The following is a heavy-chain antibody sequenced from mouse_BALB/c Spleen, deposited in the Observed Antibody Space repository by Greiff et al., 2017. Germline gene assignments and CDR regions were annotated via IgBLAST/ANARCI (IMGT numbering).Heavy chain of an antibody. V-gene: IGHV3-2*02. CDR3: ARGGLRGFAY. Sequence: DVKLQESGPGLVKPSQSLSLTCTVTGYSITSDYAWNWIRQFPGNKLEWMGYISYSGSTSYNPSLKSRISITRDTSKNQFFLQLNSVTTEDTATYYCARGGLRGFAYWGQGTLVTVSA. CDR1: GYSITSDYA. J-gene: IGHJ3*01. D-gene: IGHD2-4*01. CDR2: ISYSGST.